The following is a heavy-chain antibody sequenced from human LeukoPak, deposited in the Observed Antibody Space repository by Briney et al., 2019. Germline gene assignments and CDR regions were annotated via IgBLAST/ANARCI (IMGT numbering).Heavy chain of an antibody. CDR3: ARRGEDCSGGSCYWFDP. D-gene: IGHD2-15*01. CDR2: IYYSGST. J-gene: IGHJ5*02. Sequence: PSETLSLTCAVYGGSFSGYYWSWIRQPPGKGLGWIGYIYYSGSTNYNPSLKSRVTISVDTSKNQFSLKLSSVTAADTAVYYCARRGEDCSGGSCYWFDPWGQGTLVTVSS. V-gene: IGHV4-59*08. CDR1: GGSFSGYY.